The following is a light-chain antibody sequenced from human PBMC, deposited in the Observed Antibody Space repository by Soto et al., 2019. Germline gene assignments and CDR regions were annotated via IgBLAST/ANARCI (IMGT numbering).Light chain of an antibody. V-gene: IGLV1-44*01. J-gene: IGLJ2*01. CDR2: SNN. CDR1: SSNIGSNT. Sequence: QLVLTQPPPASGTPGQRVTISCSGSSSNIGSNTVNWYQQLPGTAPKLLIYSNNQRPSGVPDRFSGSKSGTSASLAISGLQSEDEADYYCAAWDDSLNGVVFGGGTKVTVL. CDR3: AAWDDSLNGVV.